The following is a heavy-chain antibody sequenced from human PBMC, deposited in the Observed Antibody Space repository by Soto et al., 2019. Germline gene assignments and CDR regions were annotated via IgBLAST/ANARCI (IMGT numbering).Heavy chain of an antibody. Sequence: SLTCTVSGDSISTFYWSWIRQPPGKGLEWIGYIHYSGSTNYNPSLKSQVIISVDTSKNQFSLKLSSVTAADTAVYFCARVRSNLFDYWGQGTLVTVYS. CDR1: GDSISTFY. J-gene: IGHJ4*02. CDR3: ARVRSNLFDY. V-gene: IGHV4-59*01. CDR2: IHYSGST. D-gene: IGHD3-3*01.